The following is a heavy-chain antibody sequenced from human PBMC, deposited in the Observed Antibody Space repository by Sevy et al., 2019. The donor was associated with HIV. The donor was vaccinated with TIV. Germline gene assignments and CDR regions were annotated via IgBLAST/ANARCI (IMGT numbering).Heavy chain of an antibody. CDR3: ARVYSSGREGLGWFDP. Sequence: SETLSLTCAVSGDSISGYYWGWIRQPPGKGLEWIGYMYYSGSTKYNPSPKSRVTISVDTSKNQFSLKLSSVTAADTAVYYCARVYSSGREGLGWFDPWGQGTLVTVSS. CDR2: MYYSGST. CDR1: GDSISGYY. D-gene: IGHD6-19*01. J-gene: IGHJ5*02. V-gene: IGHV4-59*13.